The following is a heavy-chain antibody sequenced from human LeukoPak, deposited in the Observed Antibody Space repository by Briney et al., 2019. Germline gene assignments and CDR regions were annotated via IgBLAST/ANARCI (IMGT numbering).Heavy chain of an antibody. Sequence: PSETLSLTCTVSGGSISSYYWSWIRQPPGKGLEWIGTIYYSGSTYYNPSLKSRVTISVDTSKNQFSLKLSSVTAADTAVYYCARQEVYCSSTSCYARGCSYGTFFDYWGQGTLVTVSS. D-gene: IGHD2-2*01. V-gene: IGHV4-59*04. CDR2: IYYSGST. J-gene: IGHJ4*02. CDR3: ARQEVYCSSTSCYARGCSYGTFFDY. CDR1: GGSISSYY.